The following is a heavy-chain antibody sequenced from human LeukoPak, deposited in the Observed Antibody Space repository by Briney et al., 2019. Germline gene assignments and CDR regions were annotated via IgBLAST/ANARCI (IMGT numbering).Heavy chain of an antibody. CDR2: INPNTGAT. J-gene: IGHJ4*02. CDR3: ARDGVGSGCPPPWYFEF. Sequence: ASVKVSCKPSGYTFTCYYLHWVRQAPGQGLEWMGWINPNTGATIYAEKFQGRVTMTRDTSIDTAYMEMRSLRSDDTAVYYCARDGVGSGCPPPWYFEFWGQGTLITVSS. CDR1: GYTFTCYY. D-gene: IGHD6-19*01. V-gene: IGHV1-2*02.